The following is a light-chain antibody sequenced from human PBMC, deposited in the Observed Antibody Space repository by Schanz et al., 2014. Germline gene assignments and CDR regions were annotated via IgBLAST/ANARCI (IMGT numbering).Light chain of an antibody. J-gene: IGKJ2*01. CDR1: ETTDGW. V-gene: IGKV1-5*01. CDR3: QQYNSYSPIT. Sequence: DIQMTQSPSTLSASVGDRVTITCRASETTDGWLAWYQQKPGKAPKVLIYAASSLQSGVPSRFSGSGSGTEFTLTISSLQPDDFATYYCQQYNSYSPITFGQGTKLEIK. CDR2: AAS.